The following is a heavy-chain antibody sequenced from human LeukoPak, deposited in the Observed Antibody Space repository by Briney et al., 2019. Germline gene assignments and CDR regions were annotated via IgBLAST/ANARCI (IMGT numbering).Heavy chain of an antibody. CDR1: GGSISSYY. CDR3: ARDGGFLDVFGFGDI. Sequence: SETLSLTCTVSGGSISSYYWSWIRQPAGKGLEWIGRIYSTGSSAYNPSLKSRVTMSVDTSNNQFSLKLSSLTAADTAVYYCARDGGFLDVFGFGDIWGQGTLVTVSS. D-gene: IGHD3/OR15-3a*01. CDR2: IYSTGSS. J-gene: IGHJ3*02. V-gene: IGHV4-4*07.